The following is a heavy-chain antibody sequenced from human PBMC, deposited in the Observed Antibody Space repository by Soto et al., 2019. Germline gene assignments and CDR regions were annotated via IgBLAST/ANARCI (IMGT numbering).Heavy chain of an antibody. J-gene: IGHJ2*01. CDR3: PRTIPAGGGRRYFDL. D-gene: IGHD6-13*01. V-gene: IGHV3-11*05. Sequence: QVQLVESGGGLVKPGGSLRLSCAASGFTFSDYYMSWIRQAPGKGLEWVSYINSSSSYTNYEDSVKGRFTISRDNAKNSLYLQMNSLRAEDTAVYYCPRTIPAGGGRRYFDLLGRGTVVTVSS. CDR2: INSSSSYT. CDR1: GFTFSDYY.